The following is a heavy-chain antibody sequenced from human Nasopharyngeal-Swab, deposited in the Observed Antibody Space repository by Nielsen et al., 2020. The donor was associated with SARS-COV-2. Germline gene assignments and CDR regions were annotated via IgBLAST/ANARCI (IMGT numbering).Heavy chain of an antibody. CDR2: IISSGRTI. Sequence: GESLKISCAASGFTFSDYYMSWIRQAPGKGLEWVSYIISSGRTIYYADSVKGRFTISRDNAKNSLYLQMNSLRAEDTAVYYCARDCDDSSGSAYYYGMDVWGQGTTVTVSS. CDR3: ARDCDDSSGSAYYYGMDV. D-gene: IGHD3-22*01. J-gene: IGHJ6*02. V-gene: IGHV3-11*01. CDR1: GFTFSDYY.